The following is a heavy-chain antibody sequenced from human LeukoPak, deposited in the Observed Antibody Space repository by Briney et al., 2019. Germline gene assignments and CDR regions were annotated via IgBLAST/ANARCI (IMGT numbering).Heavy chain of an antibody. D-gene: IGHD6-6*01. J-gene: IGHJ4*02. CDR2: IYSDNT. CDR3: ARGAGIDSSSSQHY. Sequence: PGGSLRLSCTVSGFTVSSNSMSWVRQAPGKGLEWVSFIYSDNTHYSDSVKGRFTISRDNSKNTLYLQMNSLRADDTAVYYCARGAGIDSSSSQHYWGQGTLVTVSS. CDR1: GFTVSSNS. V-gene: IGHV3-53*01.